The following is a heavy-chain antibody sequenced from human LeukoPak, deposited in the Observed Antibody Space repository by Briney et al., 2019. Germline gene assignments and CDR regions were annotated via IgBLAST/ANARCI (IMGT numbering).Heavy chain of an antibody. V-gene: IGHV3-48*02. J-gene: IGHJ3*02. CDR2: ITASGTAM. CDR3: ARGDIVGATNDAFDI. Sequence: SGGSLRLSCAASGFTFSSYSMNWVRQAPGKGLEWVSHITASGTAMFYADSVKGRFTISRDNAKNSLYLQMNSLRDEDTAVYYCARGDIVGATNDAFDIWGQGTMVTVSS. CDR1: GFTFSSYS. D-gene: IGHD1-26*01.